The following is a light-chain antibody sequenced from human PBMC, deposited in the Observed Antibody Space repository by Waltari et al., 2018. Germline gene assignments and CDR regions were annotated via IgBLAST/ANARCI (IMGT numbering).Light chain of an antibody. CDR2: DAS. J-gene: IGKJ2*01. V-gene: IGKV3-11*01. Sequence: EIVLTQSPATLSLSPGERATLSCRASQSVSSDLAWYQQKPGQAPRLLIYDASDRATGIPDRFSGSGSGTDFTLTISSLEAEDFAVYYCQQRSNWPYTFGQGTKLEIK. CDR1: QSVSSD. CDR3: QQRSNWPYT.